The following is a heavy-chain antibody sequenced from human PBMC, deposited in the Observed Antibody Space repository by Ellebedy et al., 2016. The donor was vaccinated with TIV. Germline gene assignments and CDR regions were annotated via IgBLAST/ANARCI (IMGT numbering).Heavy chain of an antibody. D-gene: IGHD3-3*01. J-gene: IGHJ6*03. CDR3: ARESSYYDFWSGYYKGYYYYYMDV. CDR2: IYTSGST. Sequence: ESLKISXAASGFTFSDSYMSWIRQPPGKGLEWIGRIYTSGSTNYNPSLKSRVTMSVDTSKNQFSLKLSSVTAADTAVYYCARESSYYDFWSGYYKGYYYYYMDVWGKGTTVTVSS. CDR1: GFTFSDSY. V-gene: IGHV4-4*07.